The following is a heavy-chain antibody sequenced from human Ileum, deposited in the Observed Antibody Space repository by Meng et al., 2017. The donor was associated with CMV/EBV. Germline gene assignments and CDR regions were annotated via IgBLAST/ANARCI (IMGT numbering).Heavy chain of an antibody. CDR3: AREGSAVH. CDR2: IYTSGST. Sequence: QVPLQESGPGLLKPSETLSLTFTVSGTSITGYYWSWIRQSAAKGLEWIGRIYTSGSTNYNPSLHSRVSMSIDTSKNQFSLKLRSVTAADTAVYYCAREGSAVHWGQGTLVTVSS. CDR1: GTSITGYY. V-gene: IGHV4-4*07. D-gene: IGHD6-13*01. J-gene: IGHJ4*02.